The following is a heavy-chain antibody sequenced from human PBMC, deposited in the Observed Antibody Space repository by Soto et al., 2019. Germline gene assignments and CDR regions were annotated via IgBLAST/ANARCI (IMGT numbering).Heavy chain of an antibody. CDR3: VRDSDYDTSRNAAFKI. CDR1: GGSISSGDYY. V-gene: IGHV4-31*03. Sequence: QVQLQESGPGLVKPSQTLSLTCTVSGGSISSGDYYWSRIRHHPGKGLEWIGYIYSSGSTYYNPYLRSRVTISADTAKNQFYLGLSSVTAADTAVYYCVRDSDYDTSRNAAFKICGQGTMGTVSS. J-gene: IGHJ3*02. D-gene: IGHD3-22*01. CDR2: IYSSGST.